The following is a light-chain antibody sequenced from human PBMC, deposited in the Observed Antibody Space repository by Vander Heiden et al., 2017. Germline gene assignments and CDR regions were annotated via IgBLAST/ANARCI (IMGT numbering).Light chain of an antibody. V-gene: IGKV4-1*01. CDR3: QHYYCVPIT. J-gene: IGKJ4*01. Sequence: DLVVPQSPDSLAVSLRERATINCQSIQTVLYSANNKNYLAWYQQKPGQPPKLLIYWASTRESGVPDRVSGSGSGTDVTLAISSLQAEDVAVYYCQHYYCVPITFGGGTKVEIK. CDR2: WAS. CDR1: QTVLYSANNKNY.